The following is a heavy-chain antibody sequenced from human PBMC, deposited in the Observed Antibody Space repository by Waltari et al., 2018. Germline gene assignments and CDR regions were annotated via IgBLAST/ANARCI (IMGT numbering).Heavy chain of an antibody. Sequence: QVQLQESGPGLVKPSETLSLTCTVSGGSISSYYWSWIRQPPGKGLEWIWYIYYSGRTNYNPALKSRVTISVDTSKNQFSLKLSSVTAADTAVYYCARNDILVVPAAIGPDYYYYGMDVWGQGTTVTVSS. CDR3: ARNDILVVPAAIGPDYYYYGMDV. V-gene: IGHV4-59*01. CDR2: IYYSGRT. J-gene: IGHJ6*02. CDR1: GGSISSYY. D-gene: IGHD2-2*01.